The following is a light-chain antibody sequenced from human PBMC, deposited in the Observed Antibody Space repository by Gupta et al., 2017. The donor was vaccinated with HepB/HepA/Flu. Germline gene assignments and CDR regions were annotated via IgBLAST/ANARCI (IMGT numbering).Light chain of an antibody. CDR2: KVS. CDR3: MQTSHWPYT. V-gene: IGKV2-30*02. Sequence: DVVMTQSPLSLPVPLGPPASISCRSSQSLVHTEGNIFLNWFRQRPGQSPRRLIYKVSNRDSGVPDRFSGSGSDTDFTLKISRVEAEDVGVYFCMQTSHWPYTFGQGTKLEI. CDR1: QSLVHTEGNIF. J-gene: IGKJ2*01.